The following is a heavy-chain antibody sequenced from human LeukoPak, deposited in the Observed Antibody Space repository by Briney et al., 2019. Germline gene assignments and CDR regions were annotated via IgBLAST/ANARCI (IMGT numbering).Heavy chain of an antibody. Sequence: ASVKVSCKASGYTFTGYYMHWVRQAPGQGLEWMGRINPNSGGTNSAQKFQGRVTMTRDTSISTAYMELSRLRSDDTAVYYCAESGYSYGSPFYGMDVWGQGTTVTVSS. CDR1: GYTFTGYY. CDR2: INPNSGGT. CDR3: AESGYSYGSPFYGMDV. V-gene: IGHV1-2*06. D-gene: IGHD5-18*01. J-gene: IGHJ6*02.